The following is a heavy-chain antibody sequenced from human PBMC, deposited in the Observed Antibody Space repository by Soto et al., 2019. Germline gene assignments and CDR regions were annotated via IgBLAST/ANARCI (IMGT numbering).Heavy chain of an antibody. Sequence: GGSLRLSCAASGFTFSSYAMSWVRQAPGKGLEWVTVIGGSGDTYADSVKGRFTISRDNSKNTLYLQMNSLRAEDTAVYYCAKVGGRDDYTKKVDYYYGMDVWGQGTTVTVSS. V-gene: IGHV3-23*01. CDR3: AKVGGRDDYTKKVDYYYGMDV. J-gene: IGHJ6*02. CDR2: IGGSGD. D-gene: IGHD4-4*01. CDR1: GFTFSSYA.